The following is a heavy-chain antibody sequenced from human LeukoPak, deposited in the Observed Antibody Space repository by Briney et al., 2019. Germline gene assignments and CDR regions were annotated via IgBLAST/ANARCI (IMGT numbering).Heavy chain of an antibody. CDR3: AKALIADAGTDAFDI. V-gene: IGHV3-23*01. D-gene: IGHD6-13*01. CDR1: GFTLRSYA. CDR2: ISGRGGST. Sequence: GGPLRLSCAASGFTLRSYAMSWLRQAPGKGLEWVSLISGRGGSTYYADSVKGRFTISRDNSKNMLYLQMNSMRAEDTAVYYCAKALIADAGTDAFDIWGQGTMVTVSS. J-gene: IGHJ3*02.